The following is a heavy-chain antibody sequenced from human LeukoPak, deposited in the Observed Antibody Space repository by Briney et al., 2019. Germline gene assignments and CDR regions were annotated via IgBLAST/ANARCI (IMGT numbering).Heavy chain of an antibody. D-gene: IGHD3-22*01. Sequence: GGSLRLSCAASGFTFSDYWMHWVRQAPGKGLVWVSRINSDVSSTSYADSVKGRFTISRDNAKNTLYLQMNSLRAEDTAVYYCARGDYYDSSEDYWGQGTLVTVSS. J-gene: IGHJ4*02. CDR3: ARGDYYDSSEDY. CDR1: GFTFSDYW. CDR2: INSDVSST. V-gene: IGHV3-74*01.